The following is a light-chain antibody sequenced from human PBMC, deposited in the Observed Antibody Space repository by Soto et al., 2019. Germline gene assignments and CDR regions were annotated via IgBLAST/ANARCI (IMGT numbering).Light chain of an antibody. J-gene: IGKJ2*01. CDR2: AAS. CDR3: QQLKSYLPFT. CDR1: QGISSY. V-gene: IGKV1-9*01. Sequence: DIQLTQSPSFLSASVGDRVTITCRASQGISSYLAWYQQKPGKAPKLLIYAASTLQSGVPSRFSGSGSGTEFTLTISSLQPEDFATYDCQQLKSYLPFTFGQGTKLEIK.